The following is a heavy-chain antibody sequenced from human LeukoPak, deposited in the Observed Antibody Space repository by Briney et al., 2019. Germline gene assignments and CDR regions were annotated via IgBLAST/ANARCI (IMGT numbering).Heavy chain of an antibody. CDR2: IYYSGST. D-gene: IGHD6-19*01. Sequence: SETLSLTCTVSGGSISSYYWSWIRQPPGKGLEWIGYIYYSGSTNYNPSLKSRVTISVDTSKNQFSLKLSSVTAADTAIYYCAGGRGDYSSGWFDYWGQGTPVTVSS. V-gene: IGHV4-59*01. J-gene: IGHJ4*02. CDR3: AGGRGDYSSGWFDY. CDR1: GGSISSYY.